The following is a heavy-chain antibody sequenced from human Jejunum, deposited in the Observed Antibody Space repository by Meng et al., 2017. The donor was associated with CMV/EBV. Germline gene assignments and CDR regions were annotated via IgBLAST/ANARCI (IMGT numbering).Heavy chain of an antibody. CDR3: ATLYSGYSKGVY. J-gene: IGHJ4*02. CDR1: GYTFTGYS. CDR2: INPNSGDT. D-gene: IGHD5-12*01. V-gene: IGHV1-2*02. Sequence: KASGYTFTGYSMHWVRQAPGQGLEWMRWINPNSGDTNYAQKFQGRVTMTRDTSISTAYMELNRLISDDTAIYYCATLYSGYSKGVYWGQGTLVTVSS.